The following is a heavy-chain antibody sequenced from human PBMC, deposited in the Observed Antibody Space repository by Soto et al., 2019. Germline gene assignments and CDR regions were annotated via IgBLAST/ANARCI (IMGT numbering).Heavy chain of an antibody. CDR3: ARGHLPGGNTFYYDY. Sequence: QVQLQQWGAGLLKPSETLSLTCTVYGGSFSGNYWSWIRQPPGMGLEWIGEISHSGSGTNYHPSLKSRVTISVDTSKNQFSLKLSSVTAADTAMYYCARGHLPGGNTFYYDYWGQGTLVTVSS. CDR2: ISHSGSGT. V-gene: IGHV4-34*01. J-gene: IGHJ4*02. D-gene: IGHD2-15*01. CDR1: GGSFSGNY.